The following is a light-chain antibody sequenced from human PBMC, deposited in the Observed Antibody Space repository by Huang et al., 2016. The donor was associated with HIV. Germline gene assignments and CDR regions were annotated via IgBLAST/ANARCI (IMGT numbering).Light chain of an antibody. V-gene: IGKV3-15*01. CDR2: ATS. CDR1: QSVRDK. CDR3: QQYESWPPLT. Sequence: EIVMTQSPDTLSVSPGERATLSCRASQSVRDKLAWYQQKPSQAPRLLLHATSTRAAGVPARVSGSGSGTEFTLTISSLQSEDCGVYYCQQYESWPPLTFGGGTKVEIK. J-gene: IGKJ4*01.